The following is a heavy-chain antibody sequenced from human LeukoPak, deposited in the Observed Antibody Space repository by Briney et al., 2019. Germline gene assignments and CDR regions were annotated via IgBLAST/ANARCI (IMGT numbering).Heavy chain of an antibody. D-gene: IGHD3-10*01. Sequence: GASVKVSCKASGYTFTGYYMHWVRQAPGQGLVWMGWINPNSGGTNYAQKFQGRVTMTRDTSISTAYMELSRLRSDDTAVYYCARPRITKLPYANWFDPWGQGTLVTVSS. V-gene: IGHV1-2*02. CDR2: INPNSGGT. CDR3: ARPRITKLPYANWFDP. CDR1: GYTFTGYY. J-gene: IGHJ5*02.